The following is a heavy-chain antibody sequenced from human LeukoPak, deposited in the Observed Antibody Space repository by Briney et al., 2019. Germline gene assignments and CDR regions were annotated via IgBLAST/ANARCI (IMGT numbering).Heavy chain of an antibody. D-gene: IGHD6-25*01. CDR1: GFTLGTYS. CDR2: IKSKSDGGAT. Sequence: GGSLRLSCAATGFTLGTYSMSWVRQAPGKGLEWVGRIKSKSDGGATDYAAPVKGRFTISRDDSKNTLYLQMNSLKIEDTAVYYCSTAPAAVDYWGQGTLVTVSS. J-gene: IGHJ4*02. CDR3: STAPAAVDY. V-gene: IGHV3-15*01.